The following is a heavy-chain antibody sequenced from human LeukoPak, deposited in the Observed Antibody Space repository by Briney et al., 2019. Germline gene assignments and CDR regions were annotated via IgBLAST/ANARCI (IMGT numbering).Heavy chain of an antibody. Sequence: GGSLRLSCAASGFTFSSYSMNWVRQAPGKGLEWVSYISSSGSTIYYADSVKGRFTISRDNAKNSLYLQMNSLRAEDTAVYYCARDIVVVPAATWYYFDYWGQGTLVTVSS. CDR2: ISSSGSTI. V-gene: IGHV3-48*04. CDR1: GFTFSSYS. CDR3: ARDIVVVPAATWYYFDY. J-gene: IGHJ4*02. D-gene: IGHD2-2*01.